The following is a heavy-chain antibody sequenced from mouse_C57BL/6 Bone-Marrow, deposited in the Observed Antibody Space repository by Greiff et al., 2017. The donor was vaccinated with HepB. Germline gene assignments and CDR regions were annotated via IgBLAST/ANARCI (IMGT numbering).Heavy chain of an antibody. CDR3: ARERGLLRAMDY. Sequence: VQLQQPGAELVKPGASVKMSCKASGYTFTRYWITWVKQRPGQGLEWIGDIYPGSGSTNYNEKFKSQATLTVDTSSSTAYMQRSSLTSEDSAVYYCARERGLLRAMDYWGQGTSVTVSS. D-gene: IGHD2-3*01. CDR2: IYPGSGST. V-gene: IGHV1-55*01. J-gene: IGHJ4*01. CDR1: GYTFTRYW.